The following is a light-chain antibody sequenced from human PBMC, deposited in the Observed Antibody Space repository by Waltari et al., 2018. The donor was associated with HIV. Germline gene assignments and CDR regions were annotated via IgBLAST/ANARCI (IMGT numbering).Light chain of an antibody. J-gene: IGLJ1*01. Sequence: LTQSASASGSLGQSLTISCPGTSSDVGPSISAPWYLPRPGKVPKLLIYEVNSRPSGIDNRFSGSESGNTASLTLCGLQVEDAADYYCSSFTGSNTDVFGSGTKVTVL. V-gene: IGLV2-14*01. CDR2: EVN. CDR1: SSDVGPSIS. CDR3: SSFTGSNTDV.